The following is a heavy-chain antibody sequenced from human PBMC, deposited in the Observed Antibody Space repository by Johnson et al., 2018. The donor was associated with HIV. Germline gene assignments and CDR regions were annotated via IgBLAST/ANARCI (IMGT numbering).Heavy chain of an antibody. CDR3: AKGESSSSEPDAFDI. Sequence: QVQLVESGGGVVQPGRSLRLSCAASGFTFSSYAMHWVRQAPGKGLEWVAVISYDGSNKYYADSVKGRFTISRDNSKNTLYLQMNSLRAEDTAVYYFAKGESSSSEPDAFDIWGQGTMVTVSS. J-gene: IGHJ3*02. CDR1: GFTFSSYA. V-gene: IGHV3-30*18. D-gene: IGHD6-6*01. CDR2: ISYDGSNK.